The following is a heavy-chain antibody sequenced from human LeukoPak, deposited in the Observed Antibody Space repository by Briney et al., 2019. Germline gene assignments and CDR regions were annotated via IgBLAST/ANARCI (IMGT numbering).Heavy chain of an antibody. Sequence: SQTLSLTCTVSGGSISSGGYYWIWIRQPPGKGLEGIGYNYYSGSTYYNPSLKSRVTISVDTSKNQFSLKLSSVTAADTAVYYGARGGMVRGVMAFDYWGQGTLVTVAS. CDR1: GGSISSGGYY. CDR2: NYYSGST. J-gene: IGHJ4*02. V-gene: IGHV4-31*03. CDR3: ARGGMVRGVMAFDY. D-gene: IGHD3-10*01.